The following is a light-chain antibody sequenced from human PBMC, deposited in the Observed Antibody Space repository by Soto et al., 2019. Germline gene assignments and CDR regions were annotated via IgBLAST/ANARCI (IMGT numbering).Light chain of an antibody. CDR2: EVS. V-gene: IGLV2-14*01. CDR3: CSYTDSRTHI. J-gene: IGLJ1*01. Sequence: QSVLTQPASVSGSPGQSITISCTGTSSDVGGYNYVSWYQQHPGKAPKLIIFEVSYRPSGISNRFPASKSGDTASLTISGLQADDEADYYCCSYTDSRTHIFGSGTKVTVL. CDR1: SSDVGGYNY.